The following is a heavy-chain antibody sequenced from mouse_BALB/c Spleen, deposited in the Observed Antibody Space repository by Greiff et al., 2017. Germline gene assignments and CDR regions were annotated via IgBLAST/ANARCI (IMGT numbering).Heavy chain of an antibody. J-gene: IGHJ3*01. CDR2: IWGDGST. Sequence: VQLQESGPGLVAPSQSLSITCTVSGFSLTGYGVNWVRQPPGKGLEWLGMIWGDGSTDYNSALKSRLSISKDNSKSQVFLKMNSLQTDDTARYYCARVTYYYGSGGWFAYWGQGTLVTVSA. V-gene: IGHV2-6-7*01. D-gene: IGHD1-1*01. CDR1: GFSLTGYG. CDR3: ARVTYYYGSGGWFAY.